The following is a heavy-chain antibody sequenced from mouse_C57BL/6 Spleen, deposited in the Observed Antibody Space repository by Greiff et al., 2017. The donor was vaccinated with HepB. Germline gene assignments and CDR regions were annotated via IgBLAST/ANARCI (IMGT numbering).Heavy chain of an antibody. CDR3: ARDTTRGYFDV. Sequence: VQLQQPGAELVMPGASVKLSCKASGYTFTSYWMHWVKQRPGQGLEWIGEIDPSDSYTNYNQKFKGKSTLTVDKSSSTAYMQLSSLTSEDSAVYYCARDTTRGYFDVWGTGTTVTVSS. CDR1: GYTFTSYW. CDR2: IDPSDSYT. D-gene: IGHD1-1*01. V-gene: IGHV1-69*01. J-gene: IGHJ1*03.